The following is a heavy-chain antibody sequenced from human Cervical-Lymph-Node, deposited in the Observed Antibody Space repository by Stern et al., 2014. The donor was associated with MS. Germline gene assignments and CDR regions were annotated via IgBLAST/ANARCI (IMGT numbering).Heavy chain of an antibody. V-gene: IGHV1-69*01. J-gene: IGHJ6*02. CDR3: ARDSRYSSGWPRPQKHYYYYGLDV. CDR2: IIPIFGTA. Sequence: QVQLVQSGAEVKKPGSSVKVSCKASGGTFISYAISWVRQAPGQGLEWLGGIIPIFGTANYAQKFQGRVTITADESTSTAYMELSSLRSEDTAVYYCARDSRYSSGWPRPQKHYYYYGLDVWGQGTTVTVSS. CDR1: GGTFISYA. D-gene: IGHD6-19*01.